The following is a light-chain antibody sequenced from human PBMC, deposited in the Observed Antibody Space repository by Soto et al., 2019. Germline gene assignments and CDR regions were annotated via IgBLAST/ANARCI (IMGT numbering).Light chain of an antibody. CDR3: QQSSNWPRT. J-gene: IGKJ3*01. V-gene: IGKV3-11*01. CDR1: QTVSSY. Sequence: EIVLTQSPATLSLSPGERATLSCRASQTVSSYLAWYQQKPGQAPRLLIYDASNRATGIPARFSGSGSGTDFTLTISSLEPVDFAVYYCQQSSNWPRTFGPGTKVDIK. CDR2: DAS.